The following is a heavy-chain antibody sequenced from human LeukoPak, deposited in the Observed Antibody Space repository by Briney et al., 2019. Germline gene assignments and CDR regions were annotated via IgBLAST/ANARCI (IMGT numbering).Heavy chain of an antibody. CDR1: GFTFSSYW. CDR3: ASQGKQGTTDY. Sequence: PGGSLRLSCAASGFTFSSYWMHWVRQAPGEGLVWVSRIDSDGSSTAYADSVRGRFTTSRDNAKNTLYLQMNSLRVEDTAVYYCASQGKQGTTDYWGQGTLVTVSS. J-gene: IGHJ4*02. V-gene: IGHV3-74*01. CDR2: IDSDGSST. D-gene: IGHD1-1*01.